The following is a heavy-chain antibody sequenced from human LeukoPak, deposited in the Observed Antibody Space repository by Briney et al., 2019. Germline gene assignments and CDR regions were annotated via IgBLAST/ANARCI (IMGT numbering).Heavy chain of an antibody. Sequence: GGSLRLSCAASGYTFSSYWMSWVSQAPGKGMEWVANIKQDGSEKYYVDSVKGRFTISRDNAKNSLYLQMNSLRAEDTAVYYCARWGCSGGSCYSYYFDYWGQGTLVTVSS. V-gene: IGHV3-7*01. CDR1: GYTFSSYW. D-gene: IGHD2-15*01. CDR3: ARWGCSGGSCYSYYFDY. CDR2: IKQDGSEK. J-gene: IGHJ4*02.